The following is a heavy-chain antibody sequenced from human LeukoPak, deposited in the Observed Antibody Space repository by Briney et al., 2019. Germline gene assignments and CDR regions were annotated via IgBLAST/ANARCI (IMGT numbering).Heavy chain of an antibody. Sequence: GRSLRLSCAVSGFTTYIVWTNCVCEAPAGGLGWVASIKTEGSERYYVDSVKGRFTISRDNTKNSLYLQMNTLRAEDTAVYYCARDLAGPPQEAFDIWGQGTMVTVSS. V-gene: IGHV3-7*01. CDR1: GFTTYIVW. CDR2: IKTEGSER. CDR3: ARDLAGPPQEAFDI. J-gene: IGHJ3*02.